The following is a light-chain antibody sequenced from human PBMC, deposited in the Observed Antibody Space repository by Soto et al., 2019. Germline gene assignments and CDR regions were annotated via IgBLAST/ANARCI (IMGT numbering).Light chain of an antibody. CDR2: DAS. Sequence: EVVLTQSPGTLSLSPGERATLSCRASQNVSSYVAWYQQKPGQSPRLLIYDASKRATDIPARFSGSGSGADFTLTISSLEPEDFAFYYCQQRFFGPGTKVDLK. J-gene: IGKJ3*01. V-gene: IGKV3-11*01. CDR1: QNVSSY. CDR3: QQRF.